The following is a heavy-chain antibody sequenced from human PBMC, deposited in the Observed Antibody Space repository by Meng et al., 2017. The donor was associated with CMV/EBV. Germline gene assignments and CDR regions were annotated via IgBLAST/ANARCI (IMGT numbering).Heavy chain of an antibody. V-gene: IGHV4-34*01. CDR3: ARGTHLTYDFWSGYYNYYYYGMDV. CDR2: INHSGST. J-gene: IGHJ6*02. CDR1: GGSFSGYY. D-gene: IGHD3-3*01. Sequence: GSLRLSCAVYGGSFSGYYWSWIRQPPGKGLEWIGEINHSGSTNYNPSLKSRVTISVDTSKNQFSLKLSSVTAADTAVYYCARGTHLTYDFWSGYYNYYYYGMDVWGQGTTVTVS.